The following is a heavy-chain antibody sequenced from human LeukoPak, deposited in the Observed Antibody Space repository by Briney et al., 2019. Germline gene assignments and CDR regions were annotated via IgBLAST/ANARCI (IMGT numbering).Heavy chain of an antibody. D-gene: IGHD4-17*01. J-gene: IGHJ5*02. CDR3: ARDRAHDYGDRNWFDP. CDR2: ISAYNGNT. CDR1: GYTFTSYY. V-gene: IGHV1-18*04. Sequence: ASVKVSCKASGYTFTSYYMHWVRQAPGQGLEWMGWISAYNGNTNYAQKLQGRVTMTTDTSTSTAYMELRSLRSDDTAVYYCARDRAHDYGDRNWFDPWGQGTLVTVSS.